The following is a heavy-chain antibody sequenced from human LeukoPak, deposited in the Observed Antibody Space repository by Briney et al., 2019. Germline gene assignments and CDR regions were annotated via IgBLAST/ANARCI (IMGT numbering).Heavy chain of an antibody. V-gene: IGHV4-4*07. CDR1: GGSISNYY. CDR3: ASVRRFGGVFAFDI. D-gene: IGHD3-16*01. CDR2: VFTSGSP. Sequence: PSETLSLTXTVSGGSISNYYWSWIRQPAGKGLEWIGRVFTSGSPNYNPSLKSRVTMSVDTSKNQFSLKLSSVTAADTAVYYCASVRRFGGVFAFDIWGQGTGVTVSS. J-gene: IGHJ3*02.